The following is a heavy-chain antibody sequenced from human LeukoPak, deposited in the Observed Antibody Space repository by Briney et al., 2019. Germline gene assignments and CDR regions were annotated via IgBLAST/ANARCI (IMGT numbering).Heavy chain of an antibody. CDR1: GFTFSSYA. V-gene: IGHV3-21*01. Sequence: GGSLRLSCAASGFTFSSYAMSWVRQAPGKGLEWVSSISSSSSYIYYTDSVKGRFTISRDNAKNSLYLQMNSLRAEDTAVYYCASSVTMIVERDAFDIWGQGTMVTVSS. J-gene: IGHJ3*02. CDR3: ASSVTMIVERDAFDI. CDR2: ISSSSSYI. D-gene: IGHD3-22*01.